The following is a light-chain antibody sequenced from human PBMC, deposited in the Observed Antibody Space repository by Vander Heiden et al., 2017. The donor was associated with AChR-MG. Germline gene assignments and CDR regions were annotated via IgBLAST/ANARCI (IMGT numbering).Light chain of an antibody. CDR2: TAS. J-gene: IGKJ5*01. V-gene: IGKV1-9*01. CDR1: QDIRSA. Sequence: IQLPQSPSSLSSSVGERVTITCRASQDIRSALAWYQQSPGKAPKVLIHTASTLQGGVPSRFSGSGSGTEFTLTISSLQPEDFATYYCQQVKSYPITFGQGTRLEIK. CDR3: QQVKSYPIT.